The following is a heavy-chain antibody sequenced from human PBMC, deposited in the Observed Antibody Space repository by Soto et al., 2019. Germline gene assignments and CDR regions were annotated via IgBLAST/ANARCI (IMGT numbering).Heavy chain of an antibody. Sequence: GGSLRLSCAASGFTFSSYAMSWVRQAPGKGLEWVSAISGSGGSTYYADSVKGRFTISRDNSKNTLYLQMNSLRAEDTAVYYCAKFRTQYSSAWSGDFDYWGQGTLVTVSS. D-gene: IGHD6-19*01. J-gene: IGHJ4*02. CDR1: GFTFSSYA. CDR3: AKFRTQYSSAWSGDFDY. V-gene: IGHV3-23*01. CDR2: ISGSGGST.